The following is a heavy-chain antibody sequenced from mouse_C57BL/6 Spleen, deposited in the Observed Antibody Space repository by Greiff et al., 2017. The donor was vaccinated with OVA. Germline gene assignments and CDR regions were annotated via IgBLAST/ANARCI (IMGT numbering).Heavy chain of an antibody. CDR2: IDPSDSYT. D-gene: IGHD2-5*01. Sequence: VQLQQPGAELVMPGASVKLSCKASGYTFTSYWMHWVKQRPGQGLEWIGEIDPSDSYTNYNQKFKGKSPLTVDKSSSTAYMQLSSLTSEDSAVYYCARSYSNYDYWGQGTTLTVSS. CDR1: GYTFTSYW. V-gene: IGHV1-69*01. J-gene: IGHJ2*01. CDR3: ARSYSNYDY.